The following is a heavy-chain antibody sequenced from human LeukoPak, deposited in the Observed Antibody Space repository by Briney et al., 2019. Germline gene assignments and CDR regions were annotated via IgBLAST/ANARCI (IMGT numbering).Heavy chain of an antibody. J-gene: IGHJ4*02. V-gene: IGHV3-23*01. CDR1: GFTFSSYA. Sequence: GGSLRLSCAASGFTFSSYAMSWVRQAPGKGLEWVSAISGSGGSTYYADSVKGRFTISRDNSKNTLYLQMNSLRAEDTAVYYCARGQRNYYGSGSYYKQFDYWGQGTLVTVSS. D-gene: IGHD3-10*01. CDR3: ARGQRNYYGSGSYYKQFDY. CDR2: ISGSGGST.